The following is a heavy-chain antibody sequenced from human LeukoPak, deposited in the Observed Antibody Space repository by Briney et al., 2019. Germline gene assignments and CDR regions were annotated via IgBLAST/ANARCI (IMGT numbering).Heavy chain of an antibody. CDR2: ISSSSSYI. D-gene: IGHD6-13*01. J-gene: IGHJ2*01. CDR3: ARGGIAAAAHRPTGYFDL. Sequence: KPGGSLRLSCAASGFTFSSCSMNWVRQAPGKGLEWVSFISSSSSYIYYADSVKGRFTISRDNAKNSLYLQMNSLRAEDTAVYYCARGGIAAAAHRPTGYFDLWGRGTLVTVSS. V-gene: IGHV3-21*01. CDR1: GFTFSSCS.